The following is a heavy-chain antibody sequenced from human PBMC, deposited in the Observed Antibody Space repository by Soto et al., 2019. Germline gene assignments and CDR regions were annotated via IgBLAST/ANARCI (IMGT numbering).Heavy chain of an antibody. CDR2: ISYDGSNK. CDR1: GFTFSSYG. J-gene: IGHJ4*02. CDR3: AKDSVRFEYSSSPFDY. Sequence: GSLRLSCAASGFTFSSYGMHWVRQAPGKGLEWVAVISYDGSNKYYADSVKGRFTISRDNSKNTLYLQMNSLRAEDTAVYYCAKDSVRFEYSSSPFDYWGQGTLVTVSS. V-gene: IGHV3-30*18. D-gene: IGHD6-6*01.